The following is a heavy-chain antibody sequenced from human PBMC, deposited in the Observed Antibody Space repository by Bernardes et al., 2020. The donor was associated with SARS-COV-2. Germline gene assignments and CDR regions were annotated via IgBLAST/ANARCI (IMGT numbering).Heavy chain of an antibody. CDR1: GFIFSSFA. CDR2: ISGTGGNT. D-gene: IGHD1-1*01. Sequence: GGSLRVSCAASGFIFSSFAMHWVRQAPGKGLEWVAGISGTGGNTYYADSAKGRFTISRDNFKNIVYLQMDSLRVEDTAVFYCARTKSFDFWGQGTMVTVSS. CDR3: ARTKSFDF. V-gene: IGHV3-23*01. J-gene: IGHJ3*01.